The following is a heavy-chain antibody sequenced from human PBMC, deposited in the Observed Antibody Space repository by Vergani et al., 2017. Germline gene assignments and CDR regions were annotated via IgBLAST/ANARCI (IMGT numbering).Heavy chain of an antibody. CDR3: ARLGTDSSTLAGRPHNWFDP. D-gene: IGHD6-13*01. J-gene: IGHJ5*02. CDR2: IYYSGST. V-gene: IGHV4-59*08. CDR1: GGPISSYY. Sequence: QVQLQESGPGLVKPSETLSLTCTVSGGPISSYYWSWIRQPPGKGLEWFGYIYYSGSTYYKPSLKSRVTISVDTSKNQFSLKLSSVTAADTAVYYCARLGTDSSTLAGRPHNWFDPWGQGTLVTVSS.